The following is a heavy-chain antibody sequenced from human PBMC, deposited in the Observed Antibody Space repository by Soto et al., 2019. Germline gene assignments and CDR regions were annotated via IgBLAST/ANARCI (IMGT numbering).Heavy chain of an antibody. V-gene: IGHV1-69*13. Sequence: SVKVSCKASGGTFSSYAISWVRQAPGQGLEWMGGIIPIFGTANYAQKFQGRVTITADESTSTAYMELSSLRSEDTAVYYCARDRERWLQSYYYYYGMDVWGQGTTVPVSS. D-gene: IGHD5-12*01. J-gene: IGHJ6*02. CDR3: ARDRERWLQSYYYYYGMDV. CDR1: GGTFSSYA. CDR2: IIPIFGTA.